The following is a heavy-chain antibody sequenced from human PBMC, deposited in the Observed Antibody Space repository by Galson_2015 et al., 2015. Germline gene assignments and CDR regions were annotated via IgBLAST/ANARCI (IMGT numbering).Heavy chain of an antibody. CDR2: ISAGAGNT. CDR3: ATSGKDYGDYGLFAF. V-gene: IGHV3-23*01. J-gene: IGHJ4*02. CDR1: GFTFTTYG. D-gene: IGHD4-17*01. Sequence: SLRLSCAASGFTFTTYGMSWVRQAPGKGLEWVSAISAGAGNTYFADSVKGRFTISRDNSKNTLFLQMNSLSADDTAVYYCATSGKDYGDYGLFAFWGQGTLVTVSS.